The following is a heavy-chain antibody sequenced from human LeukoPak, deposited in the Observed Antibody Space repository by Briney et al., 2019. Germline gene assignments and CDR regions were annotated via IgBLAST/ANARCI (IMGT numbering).Heavy chain of an antibody. CDR1: GGSISSYY. D-gene: IGHD3-3*01. V-gene: IGHV4-59*01. J-gene: IGHJ4*02. CDR3: ARVRAHYYDFWSGYLDYFDY. Sequence: SETLSLTCTVSGGSISSYYWSWIRQPPGKGLEWVGYIYYSGGTNYNPSLKSRVTISVDTSKNQFSLKLSSVTAADTAVYYCARVRAHYYDFWSGYLDYFDYWGQGTLVTVSS. CDR2: IYYSGGT.